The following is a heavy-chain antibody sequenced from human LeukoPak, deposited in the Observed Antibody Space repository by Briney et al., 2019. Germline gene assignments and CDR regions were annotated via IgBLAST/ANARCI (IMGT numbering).Heavy chain of an antibody. CDR3: ARDSITMVRGSMDV. Sequence: GGSLRLSCAASGFTFSSYGMSWVRQAPGKGLEWVSSISSSSYIYYADSVKGRFTISRDNAKNSLYLQMNSLRAEDTAVYYCARDSITMVRGSMDVWGKGTTVTISS. V-gene: IGHV3-21*01. CDR1: GFTFSSYG. J-gene: IGHJ6*03. CDR2: ISSSSYI. D-gene: IGHD3-10*01.